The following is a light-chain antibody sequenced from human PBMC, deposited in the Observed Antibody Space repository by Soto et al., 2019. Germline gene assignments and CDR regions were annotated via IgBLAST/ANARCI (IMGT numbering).Light chain of an antibody. Sequence: EMGLTQSPDTLSLSPGERSTLSCSASRTVIRNNLAWHQQKPGQTPRLLVYGASNRATGIPDRFSGSGSGTDFTLTISRLEPDDFAVYYCQQHGTSPITFGQGTRLEIK. CDR2: GAS. CDR3: QQHGTSPIT. J-gene: IGKJ5*01. V-gene: IGKV3-20*01. CDR1: RTVIRNN.